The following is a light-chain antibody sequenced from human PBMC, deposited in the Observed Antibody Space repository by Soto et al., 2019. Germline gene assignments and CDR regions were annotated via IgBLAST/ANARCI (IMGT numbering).Light chain of an antibody. V-gene: IGKV1-12*01. CDR2: SAS. CDR1: QDISTW. Sequence: DPPMTQSPSSVSASVGDRVTITCRASQDISTWLAWYQQKPGKAPKLLIYSASSLQSGVPSRFSGSASGTDFTLTISSLQPEDFATYYCQQTNSFPAFGQGTRLEIK. J-gene: IGKJ5*01. CDR3: QQTNSFPA.